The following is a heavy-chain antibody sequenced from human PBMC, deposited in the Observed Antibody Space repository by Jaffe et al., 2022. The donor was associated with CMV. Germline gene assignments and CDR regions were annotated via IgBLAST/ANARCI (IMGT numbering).Heavy chain of an antibody. D-gene: IGHD6-19*01. CDR1: GGSISSYY. CDR2: IYYSGST. J-gene: IGHJ4*02. V-gene: IGHV4-59*01. CDR3: ARRVDSSGWYYYFDY. Sequence: QVQLQESGPGLVKPSETLSLTCTVSGGSISSYYWSWIRQPPGKGLEWIGYIYYSGSTNYNPSLKSRVTISVDTSKNQFSLKLSSVTAADTAVYYCARRVDSSGWYYYFDYWGQGTLVTVSS.